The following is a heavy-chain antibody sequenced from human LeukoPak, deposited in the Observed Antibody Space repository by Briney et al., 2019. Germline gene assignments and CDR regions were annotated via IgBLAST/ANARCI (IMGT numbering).Heavy chain of an antibody. CDR1: GGSISSSYYY. CDR3: ARDHYGSSLDY. Sequence: SETLSLTCTVSGGSISSSYYYWGWIRQPPGRGLEWIGSIYSSGSTYYNPSLKSRVTISVDMSKNQFSLRLNSVTAADTAVYYCARDHYGSSLDYWGQGTLVTVSS. J-gene: IGHJ4*02. D-gene: IGHD3-22*01. V-gene: IGHV4-39*07. CDR2: IYSSGST.